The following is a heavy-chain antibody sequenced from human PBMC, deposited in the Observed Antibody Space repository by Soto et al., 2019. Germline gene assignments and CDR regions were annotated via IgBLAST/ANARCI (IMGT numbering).Heavy chain of an antibody. CDR2: ISSSSSYI. CDR1: GFTFSSYS. Sequence: EVQLVESGGGLVKPGGSLRLSCAASGFTFSSYSMNWVRQAPGKGLEWVSSISSSSSYIYYADSVKSRFTISRDNAKNSLYLQMNSLRAEDTAVYYCARARVGALYYYYYMDVWGKGTTVTVSS. CDR3: ARARVGALYYYYYMDV. J-gene: IGHJ6*03. V-gene: IGHV3-21*01. D-gene: IGHD3-16*01.